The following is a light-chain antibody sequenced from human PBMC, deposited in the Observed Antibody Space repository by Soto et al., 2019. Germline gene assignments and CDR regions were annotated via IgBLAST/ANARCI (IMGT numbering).Light chain of an antibody. CDR1: QSISSK. Sequence: EMVVTQSPATLSASLGERLTISCRTSQSISSKLAWYQQKPGKPPKLLIYDASTMATGTPARFSGSGSGNECTLAVSSLQSEDYAVYFCQQYIRWPLTFGGGTKVDIK. J-gene: IGKJ4*01. V-gene: IGKV3D-15*01. CDR3: QQYIRWPLT. CDR2: DAS.